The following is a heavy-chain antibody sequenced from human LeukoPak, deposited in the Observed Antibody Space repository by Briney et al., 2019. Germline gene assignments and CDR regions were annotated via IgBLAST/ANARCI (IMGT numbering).Heavy chain of an antibody. CDR2: INHSGST. D-gene: IGHD2-15*01. V-gene: IGHV4-34*01. J-gene: IGHJ4*02. Sequence: SETLSLTCAVYGGSFSGYYWSWIRQPPGKGLEWIGEINHSGSTNYNPSLKSRVTISADTSKNQFSLKLSSVTAADTAVYYCARGRGYCSGGSCYTGDNWGQGALVTVSS. CDR3: ARGRGYCSGGSCYTGDN. CDR1: GGSFSGYY.